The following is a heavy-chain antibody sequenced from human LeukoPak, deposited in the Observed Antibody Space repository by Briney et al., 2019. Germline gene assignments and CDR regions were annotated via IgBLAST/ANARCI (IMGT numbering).Heavy chain of an antibody. J-gene: IGHJ6*02. V-gene: IGHV1-18*01. CDR1: GYTFTSYG. CDR2: ISAHNGNT. D-gene: IGHD3-9*01. CDR3: ARGMTGFGYGMGV. Sequence: GASVKVSCKASGYTFTSYGISWVQQAPGQGLEWMGWISAHNGNTNYAQKLQGRVTMTTDTSTSTAYMELRSLRSDDTAVYYCARGMTGFGYGMGVWGQGTTVIVSS.